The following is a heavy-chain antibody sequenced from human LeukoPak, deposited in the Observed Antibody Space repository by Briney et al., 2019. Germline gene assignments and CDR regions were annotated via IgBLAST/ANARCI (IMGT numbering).Heavy chain of an antibody. CDR1: GGSISSGSYY. D-gene: IGHD3-22*01. V-gene: IGHV4-61*01. Sequence: PSQTLSLTCTVSGGSISSGSYYWSWIRQPPGKGLEWIGYIYYSGSTNYNPSLKSRVTISVDTSKNQFSLKLSSVTAADTAVYYCARDSAYYYDSSGYHGGFDYWGQGTLVTVSS. CDR2: IYYSGST. J-gene: IGHJ4*02. CDR3: ARDSAYYYDSSGYHGGFDY.